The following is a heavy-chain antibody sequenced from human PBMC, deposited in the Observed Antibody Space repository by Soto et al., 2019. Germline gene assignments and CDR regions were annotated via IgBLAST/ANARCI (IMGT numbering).Heavy chain of an antibody. CDR2: IKEDGSDK. J-gene: IGHJ6*02. V-gene: IGHV3-7*01. D-gene: IGHD1-1*01. CDR1: RFTFSSYW. CDR3: ARGIDDNASFGMDV. Sequence: GGSLRLSCAASRFTFSSYWMSWVRQAPGRGLEWVANIKEDGSDKYYADSVKGRSTISRDNAKKSLYVQMNSLRVEDTAVYYCARGIDDNASFGMDVWGQGTTVTVSS.